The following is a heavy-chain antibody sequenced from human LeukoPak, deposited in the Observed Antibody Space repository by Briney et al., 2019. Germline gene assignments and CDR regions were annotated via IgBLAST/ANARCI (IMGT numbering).Heavy chain of an antibody. V-gene: IGHV3-33*06. CDR3: AKRDHGIVGIDS. J-gene: IGHJ4*02. CDR1: GFTFSSYG. CDR2: IWYDGSNK. D-gene: IGHD2/OR15-2a*01. Sequence: PGGSLRLSCAASGFTFSSYGMHWVRQAPGKGLEWVAVIWYDGSNKYYADSVKGRFTISRDNSKNTLYLQMNSLRAEDTAVYYCAKRDHGIVGIDSSGQGTLVTVSS.